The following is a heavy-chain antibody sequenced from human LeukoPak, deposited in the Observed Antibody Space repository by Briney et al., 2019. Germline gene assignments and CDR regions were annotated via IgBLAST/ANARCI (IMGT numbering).Heavy chain of an antibody. CDR1: GGSFSGYY. CDR3: ARAVTMIRGVYGQNWFDP. J-gene: IGHJ5*02. D-gene: IGHD3-10*01. CDR2: INHSGST. V-gene: IGHV4-34*01. Sequence: SETLSLTCAVYGGSFSGYYWSWIRQPPGKGLEWIGEINHSGSTNYNPSLKSRVTISVDTSKNQFSLKLSSVTAADTAVYYCARAVTMIRGVYGQNWFDPWGQGALVTVSS.